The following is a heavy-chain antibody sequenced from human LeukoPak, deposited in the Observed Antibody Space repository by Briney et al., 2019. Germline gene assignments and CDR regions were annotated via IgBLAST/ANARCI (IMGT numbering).Heavy chain of an antibody. D-gene: IGHD4-23*01. CDR1: GFTYSSYA. Sequence: GGSLRLSCAASGFTYSSYAMSWVRQAPGKGLEWVSAISGSGSSTYYADSVKGRFTISRDNSKNTLYLQMNSLRAEDTAVYYCARAGNSVRSALDYWGQGTLVTVSS. CDR3: ARAGNSVRSALDY. J-gene: IGHJ4*02. V-gene: IGHV3-23*01. CDR2: ISGSGSST.